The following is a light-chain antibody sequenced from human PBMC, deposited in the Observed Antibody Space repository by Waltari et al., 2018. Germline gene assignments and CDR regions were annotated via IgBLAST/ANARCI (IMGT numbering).Light chain of an antibody. CDR3: QKRRSWPLT. CDR1: QSVSNY. V-gene: IGKV3-11*01. CDR2: DTS. Sequence: DIVLTQSPAILSLSPGERASLSCRASQSVSNYLAWYQQKPGQAPTLLIYDTSNRATGIPARFSGSGFGTDFTLTISNLEPEDFAIYYCQKRRSWPLTFGGGTKVEIK. J-gene: IGKJ4*01.